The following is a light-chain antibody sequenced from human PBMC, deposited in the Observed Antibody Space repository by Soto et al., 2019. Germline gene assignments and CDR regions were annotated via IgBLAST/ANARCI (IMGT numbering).Light chain of an antibody. V-gene: IGKV1-6*01. Sequence: AIQMTQSPSSLSASVGDRVTITCRASQGIRNDLGWYQQKPGKAPKPLIYAASSLQSGVPSRFSGSGSGTDFTLTISGLQPEDFATYYCQQSYSPPPITFGQGTRLEIK. CDR3: QQSYSPPPIT. J-gene: IGKJ5*01. CDR2: AAS. CDR1: QGIRND.